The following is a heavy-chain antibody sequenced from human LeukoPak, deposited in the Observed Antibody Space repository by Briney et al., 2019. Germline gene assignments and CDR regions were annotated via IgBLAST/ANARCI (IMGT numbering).Heavy chain of an antibody. D-gene: IGHD3-10*01. CDR3: ARGNYYGDAFDI. V-gene: IGHV4-34*01. CDR1: GGSFSGYY. J-gene: IGHJ3*02. CDR2: INHSGST. Sequence: SETLSLTCAGYGGSFSGYYWSWIRQPPGKGLEWIGEINHSGSTNYNPSLKSRVTISVDTSKNQFSLKLSSVTAADTAVYYCARGNYYGDAFDIWGQGTMVTVSS.